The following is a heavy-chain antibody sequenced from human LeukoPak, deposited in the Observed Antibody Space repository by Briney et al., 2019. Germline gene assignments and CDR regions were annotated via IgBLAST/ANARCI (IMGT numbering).Heavy chain of an antibody. CDR3: AKGGSHLWYDSSGYPPNYFDY. D-gene: IGHD3-22*01. CDR2: ISGSGGST. Sequence: GGSLRLSCAASGFTFSSYAMSWVRQAPGKGLEWVSAISGSGGSTYYADSVKGRFTISRDNSKNTLYLQMNSLRAEDTAVYYCAKGGSHLWYDSSGYPPNYFDYWGQGTLVTVSS. V-gene: IGHV3-23*01. J-gene: IGHJ4*02. CDR1: GFTFSSYA.